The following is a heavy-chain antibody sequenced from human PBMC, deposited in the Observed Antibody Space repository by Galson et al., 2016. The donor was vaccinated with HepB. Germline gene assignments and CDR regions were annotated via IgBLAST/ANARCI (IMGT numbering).Heavy chain of an antibody. D-gene: IGHD2-15*01. CDR2: IKYDASEQ. Sequence: SLRLSCAASGFAFSTYAMTWVRQAPGKGLEWVANIKYDASEQFYVDSVKGRFTISRDNTRDFLYLEMDRLRAEDTGVYYCARDLLFGHCRDNRCQNDVWGQGTLVSVSS. CDR3: ARDLLFGHCRDNRCQNDV. CDR1: GFAFSTYA. J-gene: IGHJ4*02. V-gene: IGHV3-7*04.